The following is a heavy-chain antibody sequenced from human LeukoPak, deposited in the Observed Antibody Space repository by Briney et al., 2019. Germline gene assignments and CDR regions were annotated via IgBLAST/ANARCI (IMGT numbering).Heavy chain of an antibody. CDR2: IIPIFGTA. CDR1: GGTFSSYA. D-gene: IGHD6-19*01. Sequence: SVKVSCKASGGTFSSYAISWVRQAPGQGLEWMGGIIPIFGTANYAQKFQGRVTITTDESTSTAYMELSSLRSDDTAVYYCARVGGWYDFDYWGQGTLVTVSS. V-gene: IGHV1-69*05. J-gene: IGHJ4*02. CDR3: ARVGGWYDFDY.